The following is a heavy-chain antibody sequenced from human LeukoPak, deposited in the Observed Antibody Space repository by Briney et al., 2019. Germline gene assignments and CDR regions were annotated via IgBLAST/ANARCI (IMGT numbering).Heavy chain of an antibody. Sequence: SETLSLTCTVSGGSISSYYWSWIRQPPGKGLEWIGYIYYSGSTNYNPSLKSRVTISVDTSKNKFSLKLSSVTAADTAVYYCARGGPYYYGSGSPFDYWGQGTLVTVS. CDR1: GGSISSYY. CDR2: IYYSGST. V-gene: IGHV4-59*01. CDR3: ARGGPYYYGSGSPFDY. J-gene: IGHJ4*02. D-gene: IGHD3-10*01.